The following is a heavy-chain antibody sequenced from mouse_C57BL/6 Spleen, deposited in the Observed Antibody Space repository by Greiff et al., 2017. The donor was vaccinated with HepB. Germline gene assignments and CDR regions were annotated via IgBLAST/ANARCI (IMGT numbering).Heavy chain of an antibody. Sequence: VQLKESGAELVKPGASVKLSCTASGFNFKDYYMHWVKQRTEQGLEWIGRIDPEDGETTSAPKFQGKAPITADKSSNTAYLQLSSLTSEDTAVYYCARWGYYGSFDYWGQGTTLTVSS. CDR3: ARWGYYGSFDY. J-gene: IGHJ2*01. CDR1: GFNFKDYY. CDR2: IDPEDGET. V-gene: IGHV14-2*01. D-gene: IGHD1-1*01.